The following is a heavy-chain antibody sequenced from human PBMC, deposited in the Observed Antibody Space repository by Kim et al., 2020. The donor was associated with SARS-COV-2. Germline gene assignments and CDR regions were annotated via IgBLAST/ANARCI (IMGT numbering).Heavy chain of an antibody. V-gene: IGHV4-59*09. Sequence: YNPSLKSRVTISVDTSKNQFSLKLSSVTAADTAVYYCARGLGSSWHGFDPWGQGTLVTVSS. J-gene: IGHJ5*02. CDR3: ARGLGSSWHGFDP. D-gene: IGHD6-13*01.